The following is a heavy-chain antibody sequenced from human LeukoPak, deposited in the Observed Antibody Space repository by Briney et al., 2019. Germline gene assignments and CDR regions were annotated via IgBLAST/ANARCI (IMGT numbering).Heavy chain of an antibody. V-gene: IGHV3-7*03. CDR3: AKSSGYSGSYSADY. CDR2: IKQDGSEK. D-gene: IGHD1-26*01. CDR1: GFTFSSYW. J-gene: IGHJ4*02. Sequence: GGSLRLSCAASGFTFSSYWMNWVRQAPGKGLECVANIKQDGSEKYYVDSVKGRFTISRDNAKNSLYLQMNSLRAEDTAVYYCAKSSGYSGSYSADYWGQGTLVTVSS.